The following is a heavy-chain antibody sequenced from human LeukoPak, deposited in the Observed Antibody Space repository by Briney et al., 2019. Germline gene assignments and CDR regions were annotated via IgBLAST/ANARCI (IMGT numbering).Heavy chain of an antibody. Sequence: GGSLRLSCVASGFTFSNYGMSWVRQAPGKGLEWVSFISGSGGRTYYADTVKGRFTISRDNSKNMLYLQMNSLRAEDTAVYYCARSLRVRGVPDYMDVWGKGTTVIISS. J-gene: IGHJ6*03. CDR1: GFTFSNYG. CDR3: ARSLRVRGVPDYMDV. V-gene: IGHV3-23*01. CDR2: ISGSGGRT. D-gene: IGHD3-10*02.